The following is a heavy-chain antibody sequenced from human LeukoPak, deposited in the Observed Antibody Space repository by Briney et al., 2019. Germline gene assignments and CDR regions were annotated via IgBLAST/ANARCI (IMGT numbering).Heavy chain of an antibody. CDR2: INSDGSST. J-gene: IGHJ3*02. D-gene: IGHD3-10*01. CDR3: ARPSGSYYYDAFDI. Sequence: PGGSLRPSCAASGFTFSGYWIHWVRQAPGKGLVWVSRINSDGSSTSYADSVKGRFTVSRDNAKKTLYLQMNSLRAEDTAVYYCARPSGSYYYDAFDIWGQGTMVTVSS. CDR1: GFTFSGYW. V-gene: IGHV3-74*01.